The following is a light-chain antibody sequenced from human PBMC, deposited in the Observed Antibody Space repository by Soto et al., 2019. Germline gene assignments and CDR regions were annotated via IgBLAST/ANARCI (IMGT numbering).Light chain of an antibody. J-gene: IGLJ1*01. Sequence: QSVLSQPPSVSAAPGQRVTISCSGSSSNIGKYYVSWYQQVPGRAPTLLIYDNTQRPSGIPDRFSGSKSGTSATLAITGLQTGDEADYYCATWDGGLTPQGVFGTGTKVTVL. CDR3: ATWDGGLTPQGV. V-gene: IGLV1-51*01. CDR1: SSNIGKYY. CDR2: DNT.